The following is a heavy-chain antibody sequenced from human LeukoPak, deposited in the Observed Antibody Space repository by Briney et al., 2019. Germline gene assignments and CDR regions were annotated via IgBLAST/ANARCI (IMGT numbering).Heavy chain of an antibody. CDR3: ASGVRGVILLDY. CDR1: GFTFSSYW. CDR2: IKQDGSEK. D-gene: IGHD3-10*01. V-gene: IGHV3-7*03. J-gene: IGHJ4*02. Sequence: GGSQRLSCAASGFTFSSYWMSWVRQAPGKGLEWVANIKQDGSEKYYVDSVKGRFTISRDNAKNSLYLQMNSLRAEDTAVYYCASGVRGVILLDYWGQGTLVTVSS.